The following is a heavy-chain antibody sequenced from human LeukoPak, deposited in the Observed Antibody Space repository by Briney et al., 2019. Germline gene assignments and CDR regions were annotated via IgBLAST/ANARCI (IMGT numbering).Heavy chain of an antibody. D-gene: IGHD6-13*01. V-gene: IGHV5-51*01. CDR1: GYSFTSYW. CDR3: ARVQRGERAAAPLDP. Sequence: GESLKISCKGSGYSFTSYWIGWVRQMPGKGLEWMGIIYPGDSDTRYSPSFQGQVTISADKSISTAYLQWSSLKASDTAMYYCARVQRGERAAAPLDPWGQGTLVTVSS. J-gene: IGHJ5*02. CDR2: IYPGDSDT.